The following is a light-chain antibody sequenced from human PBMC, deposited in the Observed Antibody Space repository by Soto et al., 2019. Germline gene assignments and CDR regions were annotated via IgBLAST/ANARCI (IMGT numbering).Light chain of an antibody. Sequence: QSVLTQTASMSGSPGQSITISCTGTNSDVGSYNSVSWYQQYPGNPPKLLIPEGTKRPSGVSPRFSASKSGNTASLTISALQAEDEADYYCCSYAGDNIPYVFGSGTKVTVL. CDR3: CSYAGDNIPYV. CDR2: EGT. J-gene: IGLJ1*01. V-gene: IGLV2-23*01. CDR1: NSDVGSYNS.